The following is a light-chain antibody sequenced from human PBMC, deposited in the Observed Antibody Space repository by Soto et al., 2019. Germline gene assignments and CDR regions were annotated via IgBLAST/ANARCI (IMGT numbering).Light chain of an antibody. J-gene: IGLJ1*01. V-gene: IGLV2-18*01. Sequence: QSVLAQPASVSGSPGQSTIISCTGTSSDFVSYNRVSWYQQPPGTAPKLIIYEASNRPSGVPDRFSGSKSGNTASLTISGLQAADEADYYCSLYTSENTYVFGTGTKVTVL. CDR1: SSDFVSYNR. CDR3: SLYTSENTYV. CDR2: EAS.